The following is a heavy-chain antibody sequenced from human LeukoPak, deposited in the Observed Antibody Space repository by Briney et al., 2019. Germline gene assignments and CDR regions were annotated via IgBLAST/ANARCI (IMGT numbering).Heavy chain of an antibody. CDR1: GGSISSYY. V-gene: IGHV4-59*01. J-gene: IGHJ4*02. CDR2: VYYSGST. CDR3: ARGTYYFDY. Sequence: SETLSLTCTVSGGSISSYYWSWIRQPPGKGLEWIGYVYYSGSTNYNPSLKSRVTISVDTSKNQFSLKLSSATAADTAVYYCARGTYYFDYWGQGTLVTVSS. D-gene: IGHD1-14*01.